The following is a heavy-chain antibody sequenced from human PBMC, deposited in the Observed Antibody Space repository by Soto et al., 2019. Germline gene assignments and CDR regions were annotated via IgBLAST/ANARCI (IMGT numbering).Heavy chain of an antibody. CDR3: ARDVTLERMRWQNWFDP. D-gene: IGHD3-3*01. Sequence: QVQLQQWGAGLLKPSETLSLTCAVYGGSFSGYYWSWIRQPPGKGLEWIGEINHSGSTNYNPSLKSRVTISVDTSKNQFSLKLSSVTAADTAVYYCARDVTLERMRWQNWFDPWGQGTLVTVSS. J-gene: IGHJ5*02. CDR2: INHSGST. V-gene: IGHV4-34*01. CDR1: GGSFSGYY.